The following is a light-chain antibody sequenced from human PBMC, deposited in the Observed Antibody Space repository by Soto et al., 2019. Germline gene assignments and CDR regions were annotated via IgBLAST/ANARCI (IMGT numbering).Light chain of an antibody. CDR3: QQYNSWLWT. V-gene: IGKV3-15*01. J-gene: IGKJ1*01. Sequence: EIVMTQSPATLSVSPGEGATLSCRASQSVSSKLAWYQQKPGQAPRLLIYGASTRATDIPARFSGSGSGTEFTLIISSLQSEDSAVYYCQQYNSWLWTFGQGTKVEIK. CDR1: QSVSSK. CDR2: GAS.